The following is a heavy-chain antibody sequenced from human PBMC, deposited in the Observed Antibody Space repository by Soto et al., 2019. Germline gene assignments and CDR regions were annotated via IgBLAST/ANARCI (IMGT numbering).Heavy chain of an antibody. CDR2: IWYDGSNK. J-gene: IGHJ4*02. V-gene: IGHV3-33*01. D-gene: IGHD4-17*01. CDR3: ARDVISESYDYGDLGYFDY. CDR1: GFTFSSYG. Sequence: QVQLVESGGGVVQPGRSLRLSCAASGFTFSSYGMHWVRQAPGKGLEWVAVIWYDGSNKYYADSVKGRFTISRDNSKNTLDLQMTSLRAEDTAVYYRARDVISESYDYGDLGYFDYWGQGTLVTVSS.